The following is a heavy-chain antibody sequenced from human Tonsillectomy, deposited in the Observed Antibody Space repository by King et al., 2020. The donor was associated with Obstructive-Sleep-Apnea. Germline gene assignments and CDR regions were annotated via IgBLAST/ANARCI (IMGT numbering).Heavy chain of an antibody. D-gene: IGHD3-9*01. Sequence: VQLVESGGGLVQPGGSLRLSCAASGFTFSSYAMSWVRQAPGKGLEWVSAFSGSGGSTYSAASVKGRFTLSRATSKNTLSLQMNSLTAEDTAVYSCAKVDVLRYFDWLNAFDIWGQGTMVTVSS. J-gene: IGHJ3*02. CDR1: GFTFSSYA. V-gene: IGHV3-23*04. CDR2: FSGSGGST. CDR3: AKVDVLRYFDWLNAFDI.